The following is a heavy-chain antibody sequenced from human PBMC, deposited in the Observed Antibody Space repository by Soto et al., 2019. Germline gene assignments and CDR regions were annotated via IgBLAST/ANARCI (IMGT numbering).Heavy chain of an antibody. CDR1: GGSVSSGDYY. CDR3: ATTGGYGTPGDY. J-gene: IGHJ4*02. CDR2: ISYTGST. V-gene: IGHV4-31*03. Sequence: QVHLQESGPGLVKPSQTLSLNCTVSGGSVSSGDYYWTWIRQHPGKGLEWIGYISYTGSTYYNPSLERRVSISVDPSRTHFSLRLNSVTAADKAVYYCATTGGYGTPGDYWGQGTLVTVSS. D-gene: IGHD5-12*01.